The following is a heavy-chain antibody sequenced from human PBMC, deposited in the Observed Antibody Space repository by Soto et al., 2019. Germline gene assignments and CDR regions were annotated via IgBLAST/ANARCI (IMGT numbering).Heavy chain of an antibody. J-gene: IGHJ4*02. CDR3: ARDMPSWYYYDSSGYYLDY. V-gene: IGHV3-7*01. CDR1: GFTFSSYW. CDR2: IKQDGSEK. D-gene: IGHD3-22*01. Sequence: GGSLRLSCAASGFTFSSYWMSWVRQAPGKGLEWVANIKQDGSEKYYVDSVKGRFTISRDSAKNSLYLQMNSLRAEDTAVYYCARDMPSWYYYDSSGYYLDYWGQGTLVTVSS.